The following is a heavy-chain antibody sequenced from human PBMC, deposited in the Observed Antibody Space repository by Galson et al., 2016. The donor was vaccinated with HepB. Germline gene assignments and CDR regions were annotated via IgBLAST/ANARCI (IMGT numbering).Heavy chain of an antibody. J-gene: IGHJ6*03. CDR2: IYYRSKWYN. D-gene: IGHD1-1*01. V-gene: IGHV6-1*01. CDR3: ARETWTYYYYYMDV. Sequence: CAISGDSVSTNSAAWNWIRQSPSRGLEWLGRIYYRSKWYNDYAESVKSRITINPDTSKNQFSLQLNSVTPEDTAVYYSARETWTYYYYYMDVWGKGTTVIVSS. CDR1: GDSVSTNSAA.